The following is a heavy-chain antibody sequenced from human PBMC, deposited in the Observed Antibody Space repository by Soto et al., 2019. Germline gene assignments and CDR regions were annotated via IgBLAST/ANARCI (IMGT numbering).Heavy chain of an antibody. Sequence: ASETLSLTCTVSGASLRSSYWSWIRQPPGKGLEWIGYIYHTGTTNYNPSLKSRVTLSLDPTKNHVSLNLTSLTTLGPAVYLCATGGKRDSYTPSGVGGFDYWGQGNLVTVSS. V-gene: IGHV4-59*01. J-gene: IGHJ4*02. CDR2: IYHTGTT. CDR3: ATGGKRDSYTPSGVGGFDY. CDR1: GASLRSSY. D-gene: IGHD2-15*01.